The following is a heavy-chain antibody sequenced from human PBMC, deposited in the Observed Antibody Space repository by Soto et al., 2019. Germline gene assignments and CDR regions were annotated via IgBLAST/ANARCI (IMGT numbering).Heavy chain of an antibody. V-gene: IGHV3-74*01. CDR1: GISLTNFW. CDR3: TKDTFGGRDS. J-gene: IGHJ4*02. Sequence: GGSLRLSCTASGISLTNFWIHWVRQAPRKGLVWVSRINPESTTINYADSVKGRFIISRDNAENTMYLQMNSLSAEDTGVYYCTKDTFGGRDSWGQGTLVTVSS. CDR2: INPESTTI. D-gene: IGHD2-15*01.